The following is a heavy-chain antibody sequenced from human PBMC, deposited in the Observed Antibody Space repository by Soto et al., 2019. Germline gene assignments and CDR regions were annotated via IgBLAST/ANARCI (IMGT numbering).Heavy chain of an antibody. CDR3: ARATGPDLDY. CDR1: GYTFTSYD. CDR2: MNPNSGNT. Sequence: ASVKVSCKASGYTFTSYDINWVRQATGQGLEWMGWMNPNSGNTGYAQNFQGRVTITADKSTSTAYMELSSLRSEDTAVYYCARATGPDLDYWGQGTLVTVSS. J-gene: IGHJ4*02. V-gene: IGHV1-8*01.